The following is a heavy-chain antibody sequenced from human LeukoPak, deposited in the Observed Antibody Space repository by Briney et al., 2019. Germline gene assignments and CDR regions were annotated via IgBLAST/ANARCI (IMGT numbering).Heavy chain of an antibody. CDR1: GGSISNYY. Sequence: SETLSLSCTVSGGSISNYYWSWIRQPPGEGLEWIGYISYSGSTNYNTSLKSRVTISLDTSKNQFSLKLSSVSAADTAVYYCARKYVGGNSSPTYWYFDLWGRGALVTVSS. J-gene: IGHJ2*01. D-gene: IGHD4-23*01. CDR2: ISYSGST. CDR3: ARKYVGGNSSPTYWYFDL. V-gene: IGHV4-59*01.